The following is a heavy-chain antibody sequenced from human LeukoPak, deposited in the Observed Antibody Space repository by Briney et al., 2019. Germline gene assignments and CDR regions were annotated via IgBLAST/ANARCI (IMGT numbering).Heavy chain of an antibody. CDR3: ARVSDAYDYFFDY. D-gene: IGHD5-12*01. CDR1: GFTFSSYS. J-gene: IGHJ4*02. Sequence: PGRSLRLSCAASGFTFSSYSMNWVRQAPGKGLEWVSSVSRRSSFILYAVSVQGRFTISRDDAKDSLFLQLNSLRAEDTVVYYCARVSDAYDYFFDYWGQGTLVTVSS. V-gene: IGHV3-21*01. CDR2: VSRRSSFI.